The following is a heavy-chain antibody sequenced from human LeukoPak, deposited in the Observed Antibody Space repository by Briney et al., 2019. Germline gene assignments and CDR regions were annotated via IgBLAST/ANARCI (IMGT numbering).Heavy chain of an antibody. D-gene: IGHD3-22*01. V-gene: IGHV3-7*03. CDR3: ARDLDYYDSSGSHRRRNYFDY. CDR1: GFTFSSYW. CDR2: IKPDGSEG. J-gene: IGHJ4*02. Sequence: GGSLRLSCTASGFTFSSYWMSWVRQAPGKGLEWVADIKPDGSEGYYVDSVKGRFTISRDTSKNTLYLQMNSLRGEDTAMYYCARDLDYYDSSGSHRRRNYFDYWGQGTLVTVSS.